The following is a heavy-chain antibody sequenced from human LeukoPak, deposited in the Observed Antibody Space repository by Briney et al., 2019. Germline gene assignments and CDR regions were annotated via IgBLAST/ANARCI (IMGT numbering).Heavy chain of an antibody. CDR1: GYTFTSYG. D-gene: IGHD3-22*01. CDR2: ISAYNGNT. Sequence: ASVKVSCKASGYTFTSYGISWVRQAPGQGLEWMGRISAYNGNTNYAQKLQGRVTMTTDTSTSTAYMELSSLRSEDTAVYYCAGTYYYDSSGYYPAFDYWGQGTLVTVSS. CDR3: AGTYYYDSSGYYPAFDY. J-gene: IGHJ4*02. V-gene: IGHV1-18*01.